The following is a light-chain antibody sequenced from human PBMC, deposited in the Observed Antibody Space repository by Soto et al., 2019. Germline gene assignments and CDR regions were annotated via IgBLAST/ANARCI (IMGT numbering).Light chain of an antibody. J-gene: IGLJ2*01. Sequence: QSALTQPASVSGSTGQSITISCTGTSSDVGTYNLVSWHQHHPGKAPKLIIYEGSKRPSGVFNRFSGSKSGNTASLTISGLQAEDEADYYCCSFAVGSTLVFGGGTKLTVL. CDR3: CSFAVGSTLV. CDR1: SSDVGTYNL. CDR2: EGS. V-gene: IGLV2-23*01.